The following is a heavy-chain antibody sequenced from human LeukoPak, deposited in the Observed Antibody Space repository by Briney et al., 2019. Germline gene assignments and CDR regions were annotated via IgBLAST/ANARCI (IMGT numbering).Heavy chain of an antibody. Sequence: GGSLRLSCAASGFTFSSYAMHWVRQAPGKGLEWVAVISYDGSNKYYADSVKGRFTISRDNSKNTLYLQMNSLRAEDTAVYYCARDQTRYYDFWSEFDYWGQGTLVTVSS. V-gene: IGHV3-30-3*01. CDR1: GFTFSSYA. J-gene: IGHJ4*02. CDR2: ISYDGSNK. CDR3: ARDQTRYYDFWSEFDY. D-gene: IGHD3-3*01.